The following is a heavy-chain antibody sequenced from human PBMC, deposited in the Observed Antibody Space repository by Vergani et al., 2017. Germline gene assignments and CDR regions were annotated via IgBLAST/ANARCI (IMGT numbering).Heavy chain of an antibody. CDR2: IRSKFYGGTP. D-gene: IGHD6-13*01. CDR3: TRVWGAAAPSPFDY. V-gene: IGHV3-49*04. J-gene: IGHJ4*02. CDR1: GFTFGDYV. Sequence: EVQLVESGGGLVQPGRSLRLACTASGFTFGDYVMSWVRQAPGKGLEWVGFIRSKFYGGTPEYAASVKGSFTISRDDSKSIAYLQMNSLKTEDTAVYYCTRVWGAAAPSPFDYWGQGTLVTVSS.